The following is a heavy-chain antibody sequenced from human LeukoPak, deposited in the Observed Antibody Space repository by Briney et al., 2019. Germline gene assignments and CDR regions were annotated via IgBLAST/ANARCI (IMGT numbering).Heavy chain of an antibody. CDR3: ARHAQYYDFWSGSSNNWFDP. Sequence: PSETLSLTCTVSGGSISSYYWSWIRQPPGKGLEWIGYIYTSGSTNYNPSPKSRVTISVDTSKNQFSLKLSSVTAADTAVYYCARHAQYYDFWSGSSNNWFDPWGQGTLVTVSS. J-gene: IGHJ5*02. CDR2: IYTSGST. D-gene: IGHD3-3*01. V-gene: IGHV4-4*09. CDR1: GGSISSYY.